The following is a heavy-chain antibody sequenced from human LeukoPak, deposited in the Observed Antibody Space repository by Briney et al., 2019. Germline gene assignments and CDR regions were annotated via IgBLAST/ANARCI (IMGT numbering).Heavy chain of an antibody. CDR1: GYTFTSYG. Sequence: ASVKVSCKASGYTFTSYGISWVRQAPGQGLEWMGWISAYNGNTNYAQKLQGRVTMTTDTSTSTAYMELRSLRSDDTAVYYCARDSRLVRGVIITYPSGYWGQGTLVTVSS. D-gene: IGHD3-10*01. CDR2: ISAYNGNT. J-gene: IGHJ4*02. V-gene: IGHV1-18*01. CDR3: ARDSRLVRGVIITYPSGY.